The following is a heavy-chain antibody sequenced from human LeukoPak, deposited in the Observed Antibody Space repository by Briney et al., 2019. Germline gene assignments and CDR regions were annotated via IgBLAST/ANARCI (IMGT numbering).Heavy chain of an antibody. J-gene: IGHJ6*03. CDR2: IKQDGSEK. CDR1: GFTFSIYE. Sequence: GGSLRLSCAASGFTFSIYEMNWVRQAPGKGLEWVANIKQDGSEKYYVDSVKGRFTISRDNAKNSLYLQMNSLRAEDTAAYYCARAVGDDYYYMDVWGKGTTVTVSS. CDR3: ARAVGDDYYYMDV. D-gene: IGHD3-16*01. V-gene: IGHV3-7*01.